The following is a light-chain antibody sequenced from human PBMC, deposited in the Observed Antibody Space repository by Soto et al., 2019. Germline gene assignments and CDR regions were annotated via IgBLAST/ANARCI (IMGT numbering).Light chain of an antibody. Sequence: EIVLTQSPGTLSLSPGERATLSCRASQSVNSNYLVWYQQNPGQAPRLLIYSASIRATGVPDRFSGSGSGTDFTLTITRLEPEDFAVYFCHQYGGSPITFGQGTRLEIK. CDR1: QSVNSNY. CDR2: SAS. V-gene: IGKV3-20*01. J-gene: IGKJ5*01. CDR3: HQYGGSPIT.